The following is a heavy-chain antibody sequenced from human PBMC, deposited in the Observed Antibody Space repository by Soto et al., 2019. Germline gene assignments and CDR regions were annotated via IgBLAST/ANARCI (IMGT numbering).Heavy chain of an antibody. CDR2: IYYSGST. CDR1: DGSINSSSYY. Sequence: SETLSLTCSVSDGSINSSSYYWGWIRQPTGKGLEWIGSIYYSGSTYYNPSLKSRVTISVDTSKNQFSLKLSSVTAADTAVYYCATASLGYSSSWYLPLFDYWGQGTLVTVSS. D-gene: IGHD6-13*01. J-gene: IGHJ4*02. CDR3: ATASLGYSSSWYLPLFDY. V-gene: IGHV4-39*01.